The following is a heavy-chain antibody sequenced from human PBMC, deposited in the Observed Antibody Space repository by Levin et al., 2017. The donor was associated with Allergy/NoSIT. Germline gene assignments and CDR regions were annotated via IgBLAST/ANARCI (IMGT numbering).Heavy chain of an antibody. CDR1: GAGFTFSVAY. CDR3: TTDRSTWVGGNHYDMDV. D-gene: IGHD3-10*01. Sequence: GESLKISCEASGAGFTFSVAYMSWVRQAPGKGLEWIGRIKSRNDGETTDYAAAVKGRFSISRDDSKTTLHLQMNSLTTEYTAVYYCTTDRSTWVGGNHYDMDVWGQGTTVAVSS. V-gene: IGHV3-15*01. J-gene: IGHJ6*02. CDR2: IKSRNDGETT.